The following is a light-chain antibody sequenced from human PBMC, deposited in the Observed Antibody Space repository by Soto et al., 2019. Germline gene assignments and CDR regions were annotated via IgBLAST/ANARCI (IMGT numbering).Light chain of an antibody. J-gene: IGKJ2*01. CDR2: GAY. V-gene: IGKV3-15*01. CDR3: KQYNKWPRT. CDR1: QSISSD. Sequence: EIVMTQSPATLSVSPGERATLSCRASQSISSDVAWYQQKPGQAHRLLIYGAYTTATGIQARFSGSGSGTEFTLTIRSLQSEDFAVYNCKQYNKWPRTFGQGTKVDIK.